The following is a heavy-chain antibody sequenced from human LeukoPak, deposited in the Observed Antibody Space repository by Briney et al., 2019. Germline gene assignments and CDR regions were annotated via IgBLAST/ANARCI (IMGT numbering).Heavy chain of an antibody. D-gene: IGHD6-13*01. CDR2: IYTSGST. J-gene: IGHJ2*01. V-gene: IGHV4-4*07. CDR1: GGSISSYY. CDR3: ARDDRSLISFDWYFDL. Sequence: SETLSLTCTVSGGSISSYYWSWIRQPAGKGLEWIWRIYTSGSTNYNPSLKSRVTMSVDTSKNQFSLKLSSVTAADTAVYYCARDDRSLISFDWYFDLWGRGTLVTVSS.